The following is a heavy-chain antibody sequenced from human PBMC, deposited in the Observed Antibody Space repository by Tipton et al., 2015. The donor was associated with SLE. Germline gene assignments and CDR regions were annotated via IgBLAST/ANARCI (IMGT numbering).Heavy chain of an antibody. CDR1: GFTFSTYV. CDR3: ARDSRRHLYYMDV. J-gene: IGHJ6*03. Sequence: SLRLSCAASGFTFSTYVMHWVRQAPGRGLEWVAVLSSDGSHTNYAVSVKGRFTISRDNSENSLYLQMNSLRTEDTAVYFCARDSRRHLYYMDVWGKGTTVTVSS. CDR2: LSSDGSHT. V-gene: IGHV3-30*04.